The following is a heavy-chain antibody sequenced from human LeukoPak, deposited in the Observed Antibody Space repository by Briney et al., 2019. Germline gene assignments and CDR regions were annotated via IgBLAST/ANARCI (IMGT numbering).Heavy chain of an antibody. V-gene: IGHV4-59*02. D-gene: IGHD2/OR15-2a*01. CDR3: SEGYFEPFDH. Sequence: SETLSLTCVVSGASVSSSHWNWIRQLPGKGLEWIGYLSYTGKTDYNPSLTSRVTISLDTSKNQVSLKLRSVTAADTAVYYCSEGYFEPFDHWGQGTPVTVSS. J-gene: IGHJ4*02. CDR1: GASVSSSH. CDR2: LSYTGKT.